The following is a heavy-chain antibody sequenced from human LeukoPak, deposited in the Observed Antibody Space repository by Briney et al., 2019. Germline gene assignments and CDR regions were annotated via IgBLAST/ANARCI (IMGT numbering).Heavy chain of an antibody. CDR3: AKSGYNRFDY. V-gene: IGHV3-30*04. J-gene: IGHJ4*02. CDR2: IAYDGSNK. D-gene: IGHD5-24*01. Sequence: PGGSLRLSCTVSGFTFGRYAMHWLRQAPGKGLEWVAVIAYDGSNKYSADSLKGQGRFTISRDNSKNTLFLEMNSLRAEDTAVYYCAKSGYNRFDYWGQGTLVTVSS. CDR1: GFTFGRYA.